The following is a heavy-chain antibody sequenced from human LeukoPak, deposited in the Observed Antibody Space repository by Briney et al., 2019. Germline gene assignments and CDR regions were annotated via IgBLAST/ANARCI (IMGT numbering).Heavy chain of an antibody. Sequence: GWSLRLSCAVSGFTVSSNSMSGVRQAPGKGLECVSFIYTTGSTYYADSVKGRFIVSIDNSQNTLYLQMNSLRAEDTAVYYCVGQYNWNDVGAFDIWGQGTMVTVSS. CDR3: VGQYNWNDVGAFDI. CDR2: IYTTGST. D-gene: IGHD1-1*01. V-gene: IGHV3-66*04. J-gene: IGHJ3*02. CDR1: GFTVSSNS.